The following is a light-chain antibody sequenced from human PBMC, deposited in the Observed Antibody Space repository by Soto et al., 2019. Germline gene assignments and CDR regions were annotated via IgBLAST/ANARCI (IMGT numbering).Light chain of an antibody. J-gene: IGKJ5*01. CDR1: QDISNY. CDR2: DAS. Sequence: DIQMTQSPSSLSASVGDRVTITCRASQDISNYLNWYQQRPGKAPKLLIYDASNLERGVPSRFSGTRSGTHFTFASTSLQPEDVAKYYCQQSDSLPITFGQGTRLDI. CDR3: QQSDSLPIT. V-gene: IGKV1-33*01.